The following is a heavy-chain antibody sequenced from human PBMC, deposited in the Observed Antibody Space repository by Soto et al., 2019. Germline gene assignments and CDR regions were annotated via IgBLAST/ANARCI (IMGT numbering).Heavy chain of an antibody. CDR1: GFTFSSYA. V-gene: IGHV3-30-3*01. D-gene: IGHD6-13*01. CDR3: ARLLAAAGTFDP. CDR2: ISYDGSNK. Sequence: GGSLRLSCAASGFTFSSYAMHWVRQAPGKGLEWVAVISYDGSNKYYADSVKGRFTISRDNSKNTLYLQMNSLRAEDTAVYYCARLLAAAGTFDPWGQGTLVTVSS. J-gene: IGHJ5*02.